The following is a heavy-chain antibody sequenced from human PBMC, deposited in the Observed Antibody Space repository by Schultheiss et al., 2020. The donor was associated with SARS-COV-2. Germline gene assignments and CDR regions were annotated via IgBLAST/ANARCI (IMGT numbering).Heavy chain of an antibody. CDR2: ISGSGGTI. V-gene: IGHV3-11*04. D-gene: IGHD6-6*01. CDR3: AHSSSFADY. J-gene: IGHJ4*02. Sequence: GGSLRLSCAASGFAFSDHYMTWIRQAPGKGLEWVSYISGSGGTIYYADSLRGRFIISRDNAKNSLYLQMNSLRAEDTAVYYCAHSSSFADYWGQGTLVTVSS. CDR1: GFAFSDHY.